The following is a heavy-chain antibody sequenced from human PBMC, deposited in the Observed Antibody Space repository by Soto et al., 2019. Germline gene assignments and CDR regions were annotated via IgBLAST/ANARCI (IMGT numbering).Heavy chain of an antibody. CDR1: GGSISSSSDY. V-gene: IGHV4-39*01. CDR2: IYYSGST. CDR3: AGGEGYCSGGSCYLPPLFVY. D-gene: IGHD2-15*01. Sequence: SETLSLTCTVSGGSISSSSDYWGWIRQPPGKGLEWIGSIYYSGSTYYNPSLKSRVTISVDTSKNQFSLKLSSVTAADTAVYYCAGGEGYCSGGSCYLPPLFVYWGQGTLVTVSS. J-gene: IGHJ4*02.